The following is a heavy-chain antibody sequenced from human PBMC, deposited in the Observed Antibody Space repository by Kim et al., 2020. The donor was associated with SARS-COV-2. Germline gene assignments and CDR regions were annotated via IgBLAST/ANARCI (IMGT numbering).Heavy chain of an antibody. V-gene: IGHV3-9*01. CDR3: AKGVVVVTGDWFDP. CDR1: GFTFDDYA. Sequence: GGSLRLSCAASGFTFDDYAMHWVRQAPGKGLEWVSGSSWNSGSIGYADSVKGRFTISRDNAKNSLYLQMNSLRAEDTALYYCAKGVVVVTGDWFDPWGQGTLVTVSS. D-gene: IGHD2-21*02. CDR2: SSWNSGSI. J-gene: IGHJ5*02.